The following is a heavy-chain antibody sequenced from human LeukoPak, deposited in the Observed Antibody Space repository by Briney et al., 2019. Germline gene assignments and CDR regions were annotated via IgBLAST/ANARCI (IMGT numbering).Heavy chain of an antibody. J-gene: IGHJ4*02. CDR3: ARAANTAAGTPTLAIDY. CDR2: ISSSSSHT. D-gene: IGHD6-13*01. V-gene: IGHV3-11*05. Sequence: PGGSLRLSCAASGFTFNGFYMSWIRQAPGKGLEWVSFISSSSSHTNYADSVKGRFTISRDNAKNSLYLQMNSLRAEDTAVYYCARAANTAAGTPTLAIDYWGQGTLVTVSS. CDR1: GFTFNGFY.